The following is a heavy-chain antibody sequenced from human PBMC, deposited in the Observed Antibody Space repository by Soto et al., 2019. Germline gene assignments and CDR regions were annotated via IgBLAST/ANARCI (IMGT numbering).Heavy chain of an antibody. CDR2: IYYSGST. CDR1: GGSISSGGYY. V-gene: IGHV4-31*03. Sequence: QVQLQESGPGLVKPSQTLSLTCTVSGGSISSGGYYWSWIRQHPGKGLEWIGYIYYSGSTYYNPSLKSRVTISVDTSKNQFSLKLSSVTAADTAVYYCARAGRRDILTGYYMRGTFDYWGQGTLVTVSS. CDR3: ARAGRRDILTGYYMRGTFDY. D-gene: IGHD3-9*01. J-gene: IGHJ4*02.